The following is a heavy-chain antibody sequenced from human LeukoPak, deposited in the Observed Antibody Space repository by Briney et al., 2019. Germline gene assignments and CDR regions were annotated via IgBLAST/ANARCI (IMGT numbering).Heavy chain of an antibody. D-gene: IGHD5-12*01. CDR1: GGSISSYY. Sequence: PSETLSLTCTVSGGSISSYYWSWIRQPAGKGLEWIGRIYTSGSTNYNPSLKSRVTMSVDTSKNQFSLKLSSVTAEDTAVYYCARDRHSGYDLRRGAYDYWGQGTLVTVSS. J-gene: IGHJ4*02. V-gene: IGHV4-4*07. CDR3: ARDRHSGYDLRRGAYDY. CDR2: IYTSGST.